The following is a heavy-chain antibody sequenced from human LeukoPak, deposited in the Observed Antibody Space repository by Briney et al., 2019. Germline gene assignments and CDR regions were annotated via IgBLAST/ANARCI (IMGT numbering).Heavy chain of an antibody. Sequence: GGSLRLSCAASGFTFSSYAMSWVRQAPGKGLEWVSAISGSGGSTYYADSVKGRFTISRDNSKNTLYLQMNSLRAEDTAVYYCAKGGDYDFWRIYFDYWGQGTLVTVSS. CDR3: AKGGDYDFWRIYFDY. CDR1: GFTFSSYA. J-gene: IGHJ4*02. D-gene: IGHD3-3*01. V-gene: IGHV3-23*01. CDR2: ISGSGGST.